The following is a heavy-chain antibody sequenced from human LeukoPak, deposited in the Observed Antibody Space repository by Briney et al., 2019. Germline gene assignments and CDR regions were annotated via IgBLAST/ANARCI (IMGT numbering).Heavy chain of an antibody. Sequence: GGSLKLSCAASGFTFSHHWMHWVRQAPGKGLVWVSHISSDESSTTYADSVKGRFTISRDNRKNTLYLQMNSLRVEDTAMYYCTRNPDGRNWFDPWGQGTLVTVSS. CDR1: GFTFSHHW. CDR3: TRNPDGRNWFDP. CDR2: ISSDESST. J-gene: IGHJ5*02. V-gene: IGHV3-74*01. D-gene: IGHD1-14*01.